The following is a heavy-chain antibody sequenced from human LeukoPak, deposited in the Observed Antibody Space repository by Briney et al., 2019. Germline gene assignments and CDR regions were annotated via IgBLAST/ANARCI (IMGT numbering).Heavy chain of an antibody. J-gene: IGHJ4*02. CDR3: AKAVYGSVAGSYFDY. CDR2: ISWNSGSI. D-gene: IGHD6-19*01. CDR1: GFTFDDYA. Sequence: SLRLSCAASGFTFDDYAMHWVRQAPGKGLEWVSGISWNSGSIGYADSVKGRFTISRDNAKNSLYLQMNSLRAEDMALYYCAKAVYGSVAGSYFDYWGQGTLVTVSS. V-gene: IGHV3-9*03.